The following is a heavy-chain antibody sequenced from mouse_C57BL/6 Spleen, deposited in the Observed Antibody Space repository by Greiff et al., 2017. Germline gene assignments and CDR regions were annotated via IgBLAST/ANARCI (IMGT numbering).Heavy chain of an antibody. CDR1: GFTFSDYG. D-gene: IGHD3-2*02. J-gene: IGHJ4*01. CDR3: AKAQSTLDAMDY. Sequence: EVKLMESGGGLVKPGGSLKLSCAASGFTFSDYGMHWVRQAPEKGLEWVAYISSGSSTIYYADTVKGRFTISRDNAKNTLFLQMTGLRSEDTAMYYCAKAQSTLDAMDYWGQGTSVTVSA. CDR2: ISSGSSTI. V-gene: IGHV5-17*01.